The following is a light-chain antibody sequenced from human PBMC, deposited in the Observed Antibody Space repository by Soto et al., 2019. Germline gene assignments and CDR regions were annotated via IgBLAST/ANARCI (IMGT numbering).Light chain of an antibody. Sequence: QSALAQPPSASGSPGQSVTISCTGSGSDIGAYNFVSWYQQHPGKAPKLMIFGVTERPSGVPDRFSGSKSGNTASLTVAGLQADDEAVYYCYSYAGRNIWGFGGGTKVTVL. V-gene: IGLV2-8*01. CDR3: YSYAGRNIWG. J-gene: IGLJ3*02. CDR2: GVT. CDR1: GSDIGAYNF.